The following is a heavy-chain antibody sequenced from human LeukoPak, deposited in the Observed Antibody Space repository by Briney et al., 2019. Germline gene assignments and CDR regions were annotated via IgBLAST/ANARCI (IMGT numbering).Heavy chain of an antibody. D-gene: IGHD2-2*01. CDR1: GGSISSHY. V-gene: IGHV4-59*11. Sequence: PSETLSLTCTASGGSISSHYRSWIRQPPGKGLEWIGYIYYSGSTNYNPSLKSRVTISVDTSKNQFSLKLSSVTAADTAVYYCAGSSTSCYLCWFDPWGQGTLVTVSS. CDR3: AGSSTSCYLCWFDP. CDR2: IYYSGST. J-gene: IGHJ5*02.